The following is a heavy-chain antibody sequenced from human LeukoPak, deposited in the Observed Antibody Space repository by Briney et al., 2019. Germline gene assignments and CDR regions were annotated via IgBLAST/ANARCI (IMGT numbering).Heavy chain of an antibody. Sequence: PGGSLRLSCAASGFTVSTNYMTWVRQAPGKGLDWVSVIYNGGSTYYAGAVEGRFTISRDNAKNSLYLQMNSLRAEDTAVYYCTRSGTYVFDCWGQGTLVTVSS. CDR1: GFTVSTNY. J-gene: IGHJ4*02. D-gene: IGHD1-26*01. V-gene: IGHV3-66*01. CDR2: IYNGGST. CDR3: TRSGTYVFDC.